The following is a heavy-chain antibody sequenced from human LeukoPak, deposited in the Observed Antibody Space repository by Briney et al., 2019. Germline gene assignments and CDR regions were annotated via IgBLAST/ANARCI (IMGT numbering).Heavy chain of an antibody. Sequence: SETLSLTCAVCGGSFSGYYWSWIRQPPGKGLEWIGYIYYSGSTNYNPSLKSRVTISVDTSKNQFSLKLSSVTAADTAVYYCARGGEYYYDSSGYYYFSYWGQGTLVTVSS. CDR3: ARGGEYYYDSSGYYYFSY. J-gene: IGHJ4*02. V-gene: IGHV4-59*08. CDR1: GGSFSGYY. D-gene: IGHD3-22*01. CDR2: IYYSGST.